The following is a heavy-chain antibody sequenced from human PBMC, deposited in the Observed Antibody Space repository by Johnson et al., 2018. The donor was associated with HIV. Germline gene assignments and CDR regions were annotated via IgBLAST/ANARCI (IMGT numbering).Heavy chain of an antibody. CDR2: IFSGGST. V-gene: IGHV3-66*01. J-gene: IGHJ3*02. CDR3: ARACRDGYTCDAFDI. CDR1: GVTVSSNY. D-gene: IGHD5-24*01. Sequence: EVQLVESGGGLVQSGGSLRLSCAASGVTVSSNYMTWVRQAPGKGLEWVSVIFSGGSTYYADSVKGRFTISRDNSKNTLHLQMNSLRVEDTAVYYCARACRDGYTCDAFDIWGQGTMVTVSS.